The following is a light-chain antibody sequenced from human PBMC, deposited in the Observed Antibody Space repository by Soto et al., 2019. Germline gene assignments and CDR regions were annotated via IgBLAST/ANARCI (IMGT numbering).Light chain of an antibody. CDR2: EVS. J-gene: IGLJ1*01. V-gene: IGLV2-14*01. CDR1: SSDIGDYNY. Sequence: QSVLTQPASVFGSPGQSITISCTGTSSDIGDYNYVSWYQQYPGKAPKLMIYEVSHRPSGVSNRFSGSKSGNTASLTISGLQAEDEADYYCSSFTTSSPYVFGTGTKVTVL. CDR3: SSFTTSSPYV.